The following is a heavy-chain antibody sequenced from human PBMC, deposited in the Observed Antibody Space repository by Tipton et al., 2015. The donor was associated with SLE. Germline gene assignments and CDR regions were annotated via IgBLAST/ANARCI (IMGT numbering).Heavy chain of an antibody. Sequence: TLSLTCAVSGYSISSGYYWGWIRQPPGKGLEWIGSIYHSGTTYYNPSLKSRVTISVDTSKNQFSLKLSSVTAADTAVYYCARAMDYYDFWSGYYTVVHYYYMDVWGKGTTVTVSS. D-gene: IGHD3-3*01. J-gene: IGHJ6*03. CDR3: ARAMDYYDFWSGYYTVVHYYYMDV. CDR2: IYHSGTT. CDR1: GYSISSGYY. V-gene: IGHV4-38-2*01.